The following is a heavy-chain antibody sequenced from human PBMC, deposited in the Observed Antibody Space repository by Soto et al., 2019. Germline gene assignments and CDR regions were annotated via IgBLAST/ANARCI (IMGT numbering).Heavy chain of an antibody. CDR2: ISAYNGNT. CDR3: ARDGDRGAAAVY. D-gene: IGHD6-13*01. J-gene: IGHJ4*02. Sequence: QVQLVQSGAEVKKPGASVKVSCKASGYTFTSYGISWVRQAPGQGLEWMGWISAYNGNTNYAQKLQGRITMTTDPPTSTASMELRSLTSDDTAVYYCARDGDRGAAAVYWGQGTLVTVSS. CDR1: GYTFTSYG. V-gene: IGHV1-18*01.